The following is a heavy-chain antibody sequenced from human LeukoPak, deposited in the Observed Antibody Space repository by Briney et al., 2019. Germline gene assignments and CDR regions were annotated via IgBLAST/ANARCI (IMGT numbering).Heavy chain of an antibody. CDR3: AKKPSSGYYYIDY. D-gene: IGHD3-22*01. CDR2: ISDSGGST. CDR1: GFTFSSYA. J-gene: IGHJ4*02. Sequence: AGSLRLSCAASGFTFSSYAMSWVRQAPGKGLEWVSTISDSGGSTYYADSVKGRFTISRDNSKNTLYLQMNSLRAEDTAVYCCAKKPSSGYYYIDYWGQGTLVTVSS. V-gene: IGHV3-23*01.